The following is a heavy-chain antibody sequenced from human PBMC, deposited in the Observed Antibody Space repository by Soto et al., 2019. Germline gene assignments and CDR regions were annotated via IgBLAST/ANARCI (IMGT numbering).Heavy chain of an antibody. CDR2: ISGGGGGT. CDR3: AKYVTPETATTWGADLDY. V-gene: IGHV3-23*01. D-gene: IGHD1-1*01. J-gene: IGHJ4*02. Sequence: EVQMLASGGGLVQPGGSLRLSCAASGFTFNLYAMSWVRQAPGKGLEWVSAISGGGGGTYYADSVKGRFTASRDNSGNTLYLPMNCLRAEDTAMYYCAKYVTPETATTWGADLDYWGQGILVTVSS. CDR1: GFTFNLYA.